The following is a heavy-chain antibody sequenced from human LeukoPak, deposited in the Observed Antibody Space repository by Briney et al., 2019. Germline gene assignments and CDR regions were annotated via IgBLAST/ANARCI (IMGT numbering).Heavy chain of an antibody. CDR2: ISWNSDNT. CDR3: AKGGIHRGYYYYYMDV. D-gene: IGHD6-13*01. V-gene: IGHV3-9*01. CDR1: GFTFDDYA. Sequence: GGSLRLSCAASGFTFDDYAMHWVRQAPGKGLEWVSGISWNSDNTAYADSVKGRFTISRDNAKNSLYLQMNSLRVEDTALYYCAKGGIHRGYYYYYMDVWGKGTTVIISS. J-gene: IGHJ6*03.